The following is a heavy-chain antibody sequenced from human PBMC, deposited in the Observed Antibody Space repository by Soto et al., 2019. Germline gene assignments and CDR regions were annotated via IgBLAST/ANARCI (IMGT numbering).Heavy chain of an antibody. Sequence: GGSLRLSCAASGFTFDDYAMHWVRQAPGKGLEWVSGISWNSGSIGYADSVKGRFTISRDNAKNSLYLQMNSLRAEDTALYYCAKDKAITFGGVIVPAYYFDYWGQGTLVTVSS. J-gene: IGHJ4*02. CDR1: GFTFDDYA. CDR2: ISWNSGSI. CDR3: AKDKAITFGGVIVPAYYFDY. D-gene: IGHD3-16*02. V-gene: IGHV3-9*01.